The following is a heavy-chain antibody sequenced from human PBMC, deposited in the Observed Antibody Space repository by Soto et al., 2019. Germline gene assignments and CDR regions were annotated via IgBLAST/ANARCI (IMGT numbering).Heavy chain of an antibody. Sequence: QVQLVQSGAEVREPGASVKVSCKASGYNFASNHMHWVRQTPGQGLEWMGIINPSDDSTSYAQRFRGRVTATRDTPTSTVYMELSGLTSEDTAVYYCARDRFGSWTFDYWGQGTLVTVSS. D-gene: IGHD6-13*01. CDR1: GYNFASNH. CDR2: INPSDDST. CDR3: ARDRFGSWTFDY. J-gene: IGHJ4*02. V-gene: IGHV1-46*01.